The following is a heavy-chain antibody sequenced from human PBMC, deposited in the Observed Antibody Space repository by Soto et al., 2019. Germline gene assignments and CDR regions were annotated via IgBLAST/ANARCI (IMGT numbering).Heavy chain of an antibody. D-gene: IGHD3-16*01. CDR3: AKDCFYDPHYYYYGMDV. CDR1: GFTFSSYV. J-gene: IGHJ6*02. V-gene: IGHV3-23*01. Sequence: EVQLLESGGGLVQPGGSLRLSCAASGFTFSSYVMSWVRQAPGKGLEWVSAISGSGGSTYYADSVKGRFTISRDNSKNALYLQMNSLRAEDTAVYYCAKDCFYDPHYYYYGMDVWGQGTTVTVSS. CDR2: ISGSGGST.